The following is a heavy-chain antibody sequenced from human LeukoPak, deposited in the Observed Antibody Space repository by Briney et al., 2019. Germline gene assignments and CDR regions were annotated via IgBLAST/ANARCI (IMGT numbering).Heavy chain of an antibody. CDR2: ISSYSNYI. V-gene: IGHV3-21*06. CDR1: GFPFGSYS. J-gene: IGHJ6*02. CDR3: ARDRGSASGSMDV. D-gene: IGHD6-25*01. Sequence: PGGTLRLSCAASGFPFGSYSMNWVRQAPGEGLEWVSSISSYSNYIYYADSLKGRITISRDNAKNSLYLQMNSLRAEDTAVYYCARDRGSASGSMDVWGQGTTVTVSS.